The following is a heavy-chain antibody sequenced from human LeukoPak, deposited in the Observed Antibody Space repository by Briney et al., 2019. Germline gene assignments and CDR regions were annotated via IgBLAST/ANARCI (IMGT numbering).Heavy chain of an antibody. D-gene: IGHD6-13*01. CDR3: ASFIAVAGTEFDY. CDR2: INPSGGST. V-gene: IGHV1-46*01. CDR1: GYTFTNYY. J-gene: IGHJ4*02. Sequence: ASVKVSCKASGYTFTNYYMHWVQQAPGQGLEWVGIINPSGGSTSYAQKFQGRLTMTRDTSTSTVYMDLSSLRSEDTAVYYCASFIAVAGTEFDYWGQGTLVTVSS.